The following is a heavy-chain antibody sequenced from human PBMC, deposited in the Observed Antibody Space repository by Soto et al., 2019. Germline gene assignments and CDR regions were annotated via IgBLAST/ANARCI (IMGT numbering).Heavy chain of an antibody. J-gene: IGHJ3*02. Sequence: GGSLRLSCAASGFTFSSYGMHWVRQAPGKGLEWVAVIWYDGSNKYYADSVKGRFTISRDNSKNTLYLQMNSLRAEDTAVYYCARGRMGMVTKNAFDIWGQGTMVTVSS. D-gene: IGHD2-21*02. CDR3: ARGRMGMVTKNAFDI. CDR2: IWYDGSNK. CDR1: GFTFSSYG. V-gene: IGHV3-33*01.